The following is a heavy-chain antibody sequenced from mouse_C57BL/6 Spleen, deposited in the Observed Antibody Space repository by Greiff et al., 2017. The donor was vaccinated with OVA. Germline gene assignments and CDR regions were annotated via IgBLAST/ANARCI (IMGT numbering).Heavy chain of an antibody. Sequence: QVQLQQSGAELVKPGASVKLSCKASGYTFTSYWMQWVKQRPGQGLEWIGEIDPSDSYTNYNQKFKGKATLTVDTSSSTACMQLSSLTSEDSAVYYCARRDYYGSSYGWYFDVWGTGTTVTVSS. CDR3: ARRDYYGSSYGWYFDV. J-gene: IGHJ1*03. V-gene: IGHV1-50*01. D-gene: IGHD1-1*01. CDR1: GYTFTSYW. CDR2: IDPSDSYT.